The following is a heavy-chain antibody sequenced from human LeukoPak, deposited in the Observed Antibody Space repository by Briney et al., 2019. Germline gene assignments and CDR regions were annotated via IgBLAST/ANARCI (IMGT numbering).Heavy chain of an antibody. CDR1: GFTFSSYS. D-gene: IGHD3-10*01. CDR3: ARGGITMVRGVMPGSYYGMDV. Sequence: GGSLRLSCAASGFTFSSYSMNWVRQAPGKGLEWVSSISSSSSYIYYADSVKGRFTISRDNAKNSLYLQMNSLRAEDTAVYYCARGGITMVRGVMPGSYYGMDVWGQGTTVTVSS. V-gene: IGHV3-21*01. CDR2: ISSSSSYI. J-gene: IGHJ6*02.